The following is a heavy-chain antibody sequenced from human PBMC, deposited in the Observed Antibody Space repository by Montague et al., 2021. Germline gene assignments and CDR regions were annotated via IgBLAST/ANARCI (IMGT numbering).Heavy chain of an antibody. CDR2: IYYNGTT. CDR1: GGSISSASYY. D-gene: IGHD2-15*01. V-gene: IGHV4-39*01. J-gene: IGHJ5*02. Sequence: SETRSLTCTVSGGSISSASYYWGWIRQPPGKGLEFIGVIYYNGTTHHNPSLKSRVTVSMDTSKNQFSLKLSSVTAADTAVYYCARSLYCRGGSCYSGFDPWGQGTLVTASS. CDR3: ARSLYCRGGSCYSGFDP.